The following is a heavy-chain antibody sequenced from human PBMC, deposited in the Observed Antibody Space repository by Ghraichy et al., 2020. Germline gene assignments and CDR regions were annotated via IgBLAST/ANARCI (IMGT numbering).Heavy chain of an antibody. CDR3: ARDRQEYSEPLSWFDP. Sequence: SETLSLTCTVSGGSVSSGSYYWSWIRQPPGKGLEWIGYIYYSGSTNYNPSLKSRVTISVDTSKNQFSLKLSSVTAADTAVYYCARDRQEYSEPLSWFDPWGQGTLVTVSS. V-gene: IGHV4-61*01. D-gene: IGHD6-6*01. CDR2: IYYSGST. CDR1: GGSVSSGSYY. J-gene: IGHJ5*02.